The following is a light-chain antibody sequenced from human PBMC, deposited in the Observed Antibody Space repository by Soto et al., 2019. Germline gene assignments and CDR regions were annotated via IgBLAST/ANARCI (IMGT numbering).Light chain of an antibody. CDR2: GAS. CDR1: QSVSSTY. V-gene: IGKV3-20*01. J-gene: IGKJ5*01. Sequence: EIVLTQSPDTLSLSPGETATLSCRASQSVSSTYLAWYHQKPGQAPRLLIFGASRRATGIPDRFSGSGSGTDFTLTISRLEPEDFAVYYCQQYDNSITFGQGTRLKIE. CDR3: QQYDNSIT.